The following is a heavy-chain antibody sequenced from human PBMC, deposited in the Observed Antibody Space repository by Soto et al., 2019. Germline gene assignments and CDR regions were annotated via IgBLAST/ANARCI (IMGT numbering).Heavy chain of an antibody. D-gene: IGHD3-22*01. CDR2: IYWDDDK. V-gene: IGHV2-5*02. CDR3: AHADRLFEVVVSFDY. Sequence: QITLKESGPTLVKPTQPLTLTCTFSGFSLSTSGVGVGWIRQPPGKALEWLALIYWDDDKRYSPSLKSRLTITKETSKNQVVLTMTNMDPVDTATYYCAHADRLFEVVVSFDYWGQGTLVTVSS. J-gene: IGHJ4*02. CDR1: GFSLSTSGVG.